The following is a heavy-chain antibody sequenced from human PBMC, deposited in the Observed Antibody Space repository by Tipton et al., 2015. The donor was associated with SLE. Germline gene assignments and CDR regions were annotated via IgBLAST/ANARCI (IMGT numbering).Heavy chain of an antibody. V-gene: IGHV4-38-2*01. CDR2: IYHSGST. CDR1: GYSRSSGYY. J-gene: IGHJ4*02. Sequence: TLSLTCAVSGYSRSSGYYWGWIRQPPGKGLEWIGSIYHSGSTYYNPSLKSRVTISVDTSKNQFSLKLSSVTAADTAVYYCARASVKSIAALFDYWGQGTLVTVSS. D-gene: IGHD6-13*01. CDR3: ARASVKSIAALFDY.